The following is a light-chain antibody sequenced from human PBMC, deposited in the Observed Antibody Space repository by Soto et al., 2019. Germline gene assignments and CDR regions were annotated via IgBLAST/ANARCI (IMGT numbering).Light chain of an antibody. CDR3: QSYDRSLSAEV. Sequence: QSVLTQPPSVSGAPGQRVTISCTGSSSNIGAGYDVHWYRQLPGTAPKLLIYHNSNRPSGVPDRFSGSKSGTSASLAITGLQAEDEADYYCQSYDRSLSAEVFGAGTKLTLL. J-gene: IGLJ2*01. CDR2: HNS. V-gene: IGLV1-40*01. CDR1: SSNIGAGYD.